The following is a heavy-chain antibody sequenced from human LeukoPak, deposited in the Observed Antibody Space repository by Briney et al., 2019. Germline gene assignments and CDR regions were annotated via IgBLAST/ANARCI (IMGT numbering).Heavy chain of an antibody. CDR2: FNPSGGGT. CDR1: GYTFTSYY. J-gene: IGHJ4*02. V-gene: IGHV1-46*01. Sequence: ASVKVSCKASGYTFTSYYMHWVRQAPGQGLEWMGMFNPSGGGTTYAQKFQSRVTMTRDTSTSTVYMELSSLRSEDTAVYYCARGRFVLDYYRFDYWGQGTLVTVSS. CDR3: ARGRFVLDYYRFDY. D-gene: IGHD3-22*01.